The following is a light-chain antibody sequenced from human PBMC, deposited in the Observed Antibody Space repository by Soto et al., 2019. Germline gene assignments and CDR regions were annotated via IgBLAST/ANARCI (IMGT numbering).Light chain of an antibody. CDR2: AAS. CDR3: QQDDSFPWT. CDR1: QSVRSAH. J-gene: IGKJ1*01. V-gene: IGKV3-20*01. Sequence: DIVLTQSPVTLSVSPGERATLSCRASQSVRSAHFAWYQQRPGRAPRLLIYAASTRATGIPDRFSGSGSGTDFSLTISRLEPEDFAVYYCQQDDSFPWTFGPGTKVEIK.